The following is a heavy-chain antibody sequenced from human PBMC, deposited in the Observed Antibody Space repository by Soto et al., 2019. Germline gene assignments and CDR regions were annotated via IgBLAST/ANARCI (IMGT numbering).Heavy chain of an antibody. CDR2: INHSGST. CDR1: GGSFSGYY. J-gene: IGHJ5*02. V-gene: IGHV4-34*01. Sequence: QVQLQQWGAGLLKPSETLSLTCAVYGGSFSGYYWSWIRQPPGKGLEWIGEINHSGSTNYNPSLKSRVTISVDTSKNQFSLKLSSVTAADTAVYYCARGLRGSGWYSRPWGQGTLVTVSS. D-gene: IGHD6-19*01. CDR3: ARGLRGSGWYSRP.